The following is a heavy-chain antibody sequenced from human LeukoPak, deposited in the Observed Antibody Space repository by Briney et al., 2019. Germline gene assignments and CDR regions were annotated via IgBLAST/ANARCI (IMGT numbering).Heavy chain of an antibody. Sequence: PSETLSLTCAVYGGSFSGYYWSWIRQPPGKGLEWIGEINHSGSTNYNPSLKSRVTISVDTSKNQFSLKLSSVTAADTAVYYCATEPVALHAFDIWGQGTMVTVSS. CDR2: INHSGST. J-gene: IGHJ3*02. V-gene: IGHV4-34*01. D-gene: IGHD1-14*01. CDR1: GGSFSGYY. CDR3: ATEPVALHAFDI.